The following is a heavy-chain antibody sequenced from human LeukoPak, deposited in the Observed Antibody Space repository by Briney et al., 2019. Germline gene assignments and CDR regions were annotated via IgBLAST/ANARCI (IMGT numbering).Heavy chain of an antibody. D-gene: IGHD2-2*01. V-gene: IGHV1-69*01. CDR2: IIPIFGTA. CDR1: GGTFSSYA. CDR3: ARAGYQLLSNDAFDI. J-gene: IGHJ3*02. Sequence: SVKVSCKASGGTFSSYAISWVRQAPGQGLEWMGGIIPIFGTANYAQKFQGRVTITADESTSTAYMELCSLRSEDTAVYYCARAGYQLLSNDAFDIWGQGTMVTVSS.